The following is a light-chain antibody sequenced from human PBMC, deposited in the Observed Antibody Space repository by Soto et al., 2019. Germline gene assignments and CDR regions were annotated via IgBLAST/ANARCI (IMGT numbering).Light chain of an antibody. CDR2: AAS. J-gene: IGKJ1*01. Sequence: DIQMPQSPSSLSASVGDRVTITCRASQGISTFLNWYQQKPGKAPKLLIYAASSLQSGVPSRFSGSGSETDFTLTISSLQPEDFATYSCQHSTTWTFGQGTKVDIK. CDR1: QGISTF. CDR3: QHSTTWT. V-gene: IGKV1-39*01.